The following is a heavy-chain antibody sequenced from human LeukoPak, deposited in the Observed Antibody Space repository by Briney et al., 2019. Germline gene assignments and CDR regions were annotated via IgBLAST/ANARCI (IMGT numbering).Heavy chain of an antibody. CDR1: GGTFSSYA. D-gene: IGHD4-17*01. Sequence: GASVKVSCKASGGTFSSYAISWVRQAPGQGLEWMGGIIPIFGTANYAQKFQGRVMITTDESTSTAYMELSSLRSEDTAVYYCARGFPTASSRNTWNWFDPWGQGTLVTVSS. V-gene: IGHV1-69*05. CDR3: ARGFPTASSRNTWNWFDP. J-gene: IGHJ5*02. CDR2: IIPIFGTA.